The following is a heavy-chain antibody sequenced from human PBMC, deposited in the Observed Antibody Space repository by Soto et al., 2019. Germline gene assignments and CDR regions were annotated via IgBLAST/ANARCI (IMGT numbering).Heavy chain of an antibody. D-gene: IGHD4-17*01. CDR2: INAGNGKT. CDR3: ARETYVYGIRKYACDI. CDR1: GYTFTSCV. J-gene: IGHJ3*02. Sequence: QVQLVQSGAEVKNPGASVKVSCKASGYTFTSCVMHWVRQAPGQTLEWIGWINAGNGKTKYSQKFQDRVTCTRDTSTSTAYVEVSSLTSEGTAVLCCARETYVYGIRKYACDIWGQGTMVTVSS. V-gene: IGHV1-3*01.